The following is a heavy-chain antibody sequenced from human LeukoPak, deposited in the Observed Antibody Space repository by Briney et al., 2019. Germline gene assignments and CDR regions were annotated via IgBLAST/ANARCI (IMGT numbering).Heavy chain of an antibody. CDR1: GFTFSSYA. Sequence: GGSLRLSCAASGFTFSSYAMSWVRQAPGKGLEWVSAISGSGGSTYYADSVKGRYNISRDNSKNTLYLQMNSLRAEDTAVYYCTRGSSWPSYFDYWGQGTLVTVSS. CDR3: TRGSSWPSYFDY. D-gene: IGHD6-13*01. J-gene: IGHJ4*02. CDR2: ISGSGGST. V-gene: IGHV3-23*01.